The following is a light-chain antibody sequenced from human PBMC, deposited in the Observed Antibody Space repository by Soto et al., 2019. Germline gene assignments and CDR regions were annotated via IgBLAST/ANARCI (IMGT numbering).Light chain of an antibody. V-gene: IGKV1-5*01. CDR3: QQYNSSPLT. CDR2: DAS. J-gene: IGKJ4*01. CDR1: QSISDW. Sequence: DIPMTQSPSTLSASVGDRVTITCRANQSISDWLAWYQQKPGKAPKLLIYDASNLESGVPSRFSGSGSGTEITLTISSLQPDDFATYYCQQYNSSPLTFGGGTKMEIK.